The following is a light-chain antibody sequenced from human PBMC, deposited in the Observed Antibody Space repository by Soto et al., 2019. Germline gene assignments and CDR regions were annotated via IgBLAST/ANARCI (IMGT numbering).Light chain of an antibody. Sequence: QSALTQPASVSGSPGQSIIISCTGTRSDVGSYNLVSWYQQHPGKAPKLMIYEGSKRPSGVSNRFSGSKSGNTAFLTISGLQAEDAADYRCCSYAGSSTLVFGGGTKVTVL. V-gene: IGLV2-23*01. CDR3: CSYAGSSTLV. CDR1: RSDVGSYNL. J-gene: IGLJ3*02. CDR2: EGS.